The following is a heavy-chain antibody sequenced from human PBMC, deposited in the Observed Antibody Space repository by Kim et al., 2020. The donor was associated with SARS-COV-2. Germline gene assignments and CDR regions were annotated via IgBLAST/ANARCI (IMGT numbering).Heavy chain of an antibody. V-gene: IGHV3-30*02. Sequence: ADSVKGRITISRDKSKNPLYLQMNSLRAEDTAVYYCAKAPILTGYYLGIDYWGQGTLVTVSS. J-gene: IGHJ4*02. D-gene: IGHD3-9*01. CDR3: AKAPILTGYYLGIDY.